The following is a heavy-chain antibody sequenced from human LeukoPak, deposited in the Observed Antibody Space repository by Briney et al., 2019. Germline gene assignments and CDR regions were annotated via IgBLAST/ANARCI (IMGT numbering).Heavy chain of an antibody. Sequence: ASETLSLTCAVYGGSFSGYYWSWIRQPPGKGLEWIGEINHSGSTNYNPSLKSRVTISVDTSKNQFSLKLTSVTAADTAVYYCARYCSGGSCGFDPWGQGTLVTVSS. CDR3: ARYCSGGSCGFDP. D-gene: IGHD2-15*01. J-gene: IGHJ5*02. CDR1: GGSFSGYY. CDR2: INHSGST. V-gene: IGHV4-34*01.